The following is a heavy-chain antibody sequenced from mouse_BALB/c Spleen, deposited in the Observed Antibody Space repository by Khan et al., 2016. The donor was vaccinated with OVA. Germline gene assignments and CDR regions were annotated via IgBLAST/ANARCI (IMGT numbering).Heavy chain of an antibody. Sequence: EVQLQESGPGLVKPSQSLSLTCTVTGYSITSDYAWNWIRQFPGNKLEWLGYINYSGSTSYNPSLKSRISITRDTYKNQFFLQLNSVTTEDTATYYCARRGIYDGYSLYYAMDYWGQGTSVTVSS. D-gene: IGHD2-3*01. CDR3: ARRGIYDGYSLYYAMDY. J-gene: IGHJ4*01. V-gene: IGHV3-2*02. CDR2: INYSGST. CDR1: GYSITSDYA.